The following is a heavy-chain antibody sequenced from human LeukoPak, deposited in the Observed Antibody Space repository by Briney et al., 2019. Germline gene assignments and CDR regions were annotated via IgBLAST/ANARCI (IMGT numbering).Heavy chain of an antibody. J-gene: IGHJ4*02. CDR3: ARQYYDSSGYYPWYFDY. CDR1: GGSFTSSTYY. CDR2: MYYSGST. V-gene: IGHV4-39*01. D-gene: IGHD3-22*01. Sequence: PSETLSLTCTVSGGSFTSSTYYWGWIRQPPGKGLEWIGSMYYSGSTYYNQSLKSRLIISVDTSTNQFSLKLTSVTAADTAMYYCARQYYDSSGYYPWYFDYWGQGTLSPSPQ.